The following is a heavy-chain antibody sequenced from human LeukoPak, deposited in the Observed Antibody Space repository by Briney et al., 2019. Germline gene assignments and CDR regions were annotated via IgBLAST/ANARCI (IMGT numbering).Heavy chain of an antibody. J-gene: IGHJ4*02. V-gene: IGHV4-59*12. CDR2: IYYSGST. CDR1: GGSISSYY. Sequence: SETLSLTCTVSGGSISSYYWSWIRQPPGKGLEWIGYIYYSGSTYYNPSLKSRVTISVDTSKNQFSLKLSSVTAADTAVYYCGGGAYGSGSYYTPIIDYWGQGTLVTVSS. D-gene: IGHD3-10*01. CDR3: GGGAYGSGSYYTPIIDY.